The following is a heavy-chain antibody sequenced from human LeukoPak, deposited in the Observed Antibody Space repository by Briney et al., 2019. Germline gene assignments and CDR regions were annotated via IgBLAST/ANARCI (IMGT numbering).Heavy chain of an antibody. CDR1: GGSISSYY. D-gene: IGHD2-2*01. CDR2: IYYSGST. CDR3: AGTAYCSSTSCYEGYYYYGMDV. Sequence: SETLSLTCTVSGGSISSYYWSWIRQPPGKGLEWIGYIYYSGSTNYNPSLKSRVTISVDTSKNQFSLKLSSVTAADTAVYYCAGTAYCSSTSCYEGYYYYGMDVWGQGTTVTVSS. V-gene: IGHV4-59*12. J-gene: IGHJ6*02.